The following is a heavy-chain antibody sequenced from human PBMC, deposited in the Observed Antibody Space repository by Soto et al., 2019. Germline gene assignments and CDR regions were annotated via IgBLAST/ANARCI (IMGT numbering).Heavy chain of an antibody. CDR3: ARGPLDY. CDR2: INEDGSEK. Sequence: GGSLRLSCAASGFAFNNYWMNWVRQAPGRGLEWAANINEDGSEKTYVDSVKGRFTISRDNAKKSLDLQMNSLRAGDTAVYYCARGPLDYWGQGTLVTVSS. V-gene: IGHV3-7*03. J-gene: IGHJ4*02. CDR1: GFAFNNYW.